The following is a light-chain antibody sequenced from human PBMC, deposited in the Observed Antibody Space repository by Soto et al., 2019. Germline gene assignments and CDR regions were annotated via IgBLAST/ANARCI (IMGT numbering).Light chain of an antibody. Sequence: DIQMTQSPSSVSASVVDSVTITCRASQGIDNCLAWYQQKPGMAPRPLISAASNLQSGVPTRFSVSGSGTDFTLTINCLQSEDCPTDFRQQAIHFPLGFGGGTKVEI. J-gene: IGKJ4*01. CDR2: AAS. CDR1: QGIDNC. CDR3: QQAIHFPLG. V-gene: IGKV1-12*01.